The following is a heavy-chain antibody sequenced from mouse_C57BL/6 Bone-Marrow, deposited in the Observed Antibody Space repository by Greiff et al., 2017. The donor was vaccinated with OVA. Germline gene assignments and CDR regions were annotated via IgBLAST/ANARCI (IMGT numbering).Heavy chain of an antibody. CDR1: GYTFTSYW. J-gene: IGHJ2*01. Sequence: QVQLKQPGAELVKPGASVKLSCKASGYTFTSYWMQWVKQRPGQGLEWIGEIDPSDSYTNYNQKFKGKATLTVDTSSSTAYMQLSSLTSEDSAVYYCARTYYGNYEDYWGQGTTLTVSS. CDR2: IDPSDSYT. D-gene: IGHD2-10*01. V-gene: IGHV1-50*01. CDR3: ARTYYGNYEDY.